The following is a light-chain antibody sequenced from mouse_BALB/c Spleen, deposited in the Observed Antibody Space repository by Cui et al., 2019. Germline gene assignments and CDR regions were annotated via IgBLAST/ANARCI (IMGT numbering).Light chain of an antibody. Sequence: DIQMTQTTSSLSASLGDRVTISCRASQYISNYLNWYQQKPDGTVKLLIYYKSRLHSGVPSRFSGSGSGKDYSITISNLEKEDIATYFCQQGNTLPPYTFGGGTKLEIK. CDR2: YKS. J-gene: IGKJ2*01. CDR3: QQGNTLPPYT. CDR1: QYISNY. V-gene: IGKV10-96*01.